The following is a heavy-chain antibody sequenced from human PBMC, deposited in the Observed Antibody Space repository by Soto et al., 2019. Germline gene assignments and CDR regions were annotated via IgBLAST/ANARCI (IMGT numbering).Heavy chain of an antibody. V-gene: IGHV1-69*13. Sequence: SVKVSCKASGGTFSSYAISWVRQAPGQGLEWMGGIIPIFGTANYAQKFQGRVTITADESTSTAYMELSSLRSEDTAVYYCARGENCSGGSCYAPFDPWGQGTLVSVSS. CDR1: GGTFSSYA. CDR2: IIPIFGTA. CDR3: ARGENCSGGSCYAPFDP. J-gene: IGHJ5*02. D-gene: IGHD2-15*01.